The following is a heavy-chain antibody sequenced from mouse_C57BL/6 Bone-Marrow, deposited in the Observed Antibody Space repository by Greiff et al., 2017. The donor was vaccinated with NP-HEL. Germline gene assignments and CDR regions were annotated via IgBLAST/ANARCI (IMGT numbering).Heavy chain of an antibody. CDR1: GYTFTSYW. CDR3: ARWPIYDGYGYYARDY. V-gene: IGHV1-64*01. J-gene: IGHJ4*01. D-gene: IGHD2-3*01. CDR2: IHPNSGST. Sequence: VQLQESGAELVKPGASVKLSCKASGYTFTSYWMHWVKQRPGQGLEWIGMIHPNSGSTNYNEKFKSKATLTVDKSSSTAYMQLSSLTSEDSAVYYCARWPIYDGYGYYARDYWGQGTSVTVSS.